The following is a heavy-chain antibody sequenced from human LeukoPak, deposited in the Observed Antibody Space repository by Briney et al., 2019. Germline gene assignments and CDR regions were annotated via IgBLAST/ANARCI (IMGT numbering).Heavy chain of an antibody. D-gene: IGHD3-16*01. CDR2: ISYDGGDK. V-gene: IGHV3-30*18. Sequence: PGKSLRLSCAASGFSFNNYAMYWVRQAPGKGLEWVALISYDGGDKYYAESMKGRITISRDNAENTLYLQMNNLRPDHTAFYFCVKEGVEYSYSYGDYWGQGTLVTVSS. CDR1: GFSFNNYA. CDR3: VKEGVEYSYSYGDY. J-gene: IGHJ4*02.